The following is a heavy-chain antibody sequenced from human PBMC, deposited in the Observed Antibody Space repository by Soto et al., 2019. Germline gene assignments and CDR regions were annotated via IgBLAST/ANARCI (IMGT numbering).Heavy chain of an antibody. CDR2: IYWNDDK. D-gene: IGHD6-19*01. V-gene: IGHV2-5*01. Sequence: KSGPTLVNPTQTLTLTCIFSGFSLRTSGVGVGRIRQPPGKALEWLGFIYWNDDKRYSPSLKSRLTITKDTSKNQVVLTMTNMDPVDTATYYCAKGGSSGWYGWFDPWGQGTLVTVSS. CDR1: GFSLRTSGVG. CDR3: AKGGSSGWYGWFDP. J-gene: IGHJ5*02.